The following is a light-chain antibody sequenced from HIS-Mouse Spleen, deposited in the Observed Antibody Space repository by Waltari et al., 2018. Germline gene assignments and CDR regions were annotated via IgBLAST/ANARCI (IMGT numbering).Light chain of an antibody. V-gene: IGLV2-23*01. CDR2: EGS. J-gene: IGLJ3*02. CDR1: SSDVGSYNL. CDR3: CSYAGSSTWV. Sequence: QSALTQPDSVSGSPGQSITISCTGTSSDVGSYNLVSWYQQQPGQAPKLMIYEGSKRPSGVSNRFSGSKSGNTASLTISGLQAEDEADYYCCSYAGSSTWVFGGGTKLTVL.